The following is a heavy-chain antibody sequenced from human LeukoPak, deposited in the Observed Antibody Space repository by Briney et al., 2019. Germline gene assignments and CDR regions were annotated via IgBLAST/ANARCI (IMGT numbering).Heavy chain of an antibody. V-gene: IGHV3-48*03. D-gene: IGHD5-24*01. Sequence: GGSLRLSCAASGFTFSSYEMNWVRQAPGRGLEWVSYISSSGTMYYADSVKGRFTISRDNAKNSLYLQMNSLRAEDTAVYYCAKDLGRGYNKKSPGYWGQGTLVTVSS. J-gene: IGHJ4*02. CDR3: AKDLGRGYNKKSPGY. CDR2: ISSSGTM. CDR1: GFTFSSYE.